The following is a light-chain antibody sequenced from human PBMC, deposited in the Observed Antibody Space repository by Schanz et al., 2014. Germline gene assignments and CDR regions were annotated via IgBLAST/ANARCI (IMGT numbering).Light chain of an antibody. CDR3: QQAYTFPWT. CDR1: QSVSIW. J-gene: IGKJ1*01. CDR2: KAS. Sequence: DIQMTQSPSTLSASVGDRVTITCRASQSVSIWLAWYQQKPGKAPKLLICKASSLESGVPSRFSGSGSGTEFTLTINSLQPEDFATYYCQQAYTFPWTFGQGTKVEIK. V-gene: IGKV1-5*03.